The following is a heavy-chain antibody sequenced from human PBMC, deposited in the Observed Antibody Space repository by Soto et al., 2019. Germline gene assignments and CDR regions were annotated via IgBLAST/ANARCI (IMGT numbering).Heavy chain of an antibody. Sequence: SGPTLVNPPQTLTLTCTFSGFSLSSTEMCVSWIRQPPGKALEWLALIDWEDGKYYRTSLQTRLTISKDTPKNQVVLTMTNMDPVDTATYYCARMVRENTYGYDLYKYYGMDVWGQGTTVTVSS. CDR2: IDWEDGK. D-gene: IGHD5-18*01. J-gene: IGHJ6*02. CDR3: ARMVRENTYGYDLYKYYGMDV. CDR1: GFSLSSTEMC. V-gene: IGHV2-70*01.